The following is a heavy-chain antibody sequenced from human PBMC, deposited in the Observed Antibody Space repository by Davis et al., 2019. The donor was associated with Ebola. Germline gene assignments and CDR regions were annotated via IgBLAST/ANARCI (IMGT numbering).Heavy chain of an antibody. CDR2: IYYSGST. D-gene: IGHD3-22*01. Sequence: SETLSLTCTVSGGPIRSSSYYWGWIRQPPGKGLEWIGSIYYSGSTYYNPSLKSRVTISVDTSKNQFSLKLSSVTAADTAVYYCARTMIVVASFDYWGQGTLVTVSS. CDR1: GGPIRSSSYY. CDR3: ARTMIVVASFDY. J-gene: IGHJ4*02. V-gene: IGHV4-39*01.